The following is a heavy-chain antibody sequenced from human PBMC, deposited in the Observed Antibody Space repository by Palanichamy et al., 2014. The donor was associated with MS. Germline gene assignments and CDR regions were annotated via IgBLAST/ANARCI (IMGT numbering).Heavy chain of an antibody. V-gene: IGHV4-59*01. Sequence: QVQLQESGPGLVKPSETLSLTCAVPGDSFSSYYWSWIRQSPGKGLQWIGYVYFTGSTVYNPSLKSRVTISVDTSKNQFSLKLTSVTAADTAIYYCARGGGYYYDSSGRTTEYYFDFWGQGTVVSVSS. J-gene: IGHJ4*02. CDR2: VYFTGST. CDR3: ARGGGYYYDSSGRTTEYYFDF. D-gene: IGHD3-22*01. CDR1: GDSFSSYY.